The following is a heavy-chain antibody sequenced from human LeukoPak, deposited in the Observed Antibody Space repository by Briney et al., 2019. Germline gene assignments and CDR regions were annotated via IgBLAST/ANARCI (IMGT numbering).Heavy chain of an antibody. V-gene: IGHV3-7*01. D-gene: IGHD2-15*01. Sequence: PGGSLRLSCAASGFSISRYWMTWVRQAPGKGLEWVGNIQHDGNVKHYVDSVRGRFTISRDNAKNSVYLQMNSLRAEDSAVYFCGNQCSGGTCPEHWGQGTQATVSS. CDR2: IQHDGNVK. CDR1: GFSISRYW. J-gene: IGHJ1*01. CDR3: GNQCSGGTCPEH.